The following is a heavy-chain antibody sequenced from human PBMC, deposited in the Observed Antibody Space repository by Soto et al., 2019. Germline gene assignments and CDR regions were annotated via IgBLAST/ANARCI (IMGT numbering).Heavy chain of an antibody. Sequence: EVQLVESGGGLVKPGRSLRLSCTASGFTFGDYAMSWFRQAPGKGLEWVGFIRSKAYGGTTEYAASVKGRLTISSDDSKSTAYLQMNSLKTEDTAVYYCTVTYSCGWDYFDYWGQGTLVTVSS. CDR3: TVTYSCGWDYFDY. CDR2: IRSKAYGGTT. J-gene: IGHJ4*02. D-gene: IGHD6-19*01. V-gene: IGHV3-49*05. CDR1: GFTFGDYA.